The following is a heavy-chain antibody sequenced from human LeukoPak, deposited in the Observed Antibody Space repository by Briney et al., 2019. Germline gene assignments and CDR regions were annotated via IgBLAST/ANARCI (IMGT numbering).Heavy chain of an antibody. V-gene: IGHV4-39*01. CDR1: CGSISSSRYY. CDR2: IYYSGRI. CDR3: AGFFQRRYGSGSYYEEYYYYYYMDV. J-gene: IGHJ6*03. Sequence: SETLSLTCTVSCGSISSSRYYWGWIRPPPGKGLQWIGRIYYSGRIYYNPTLKSRVTISVDTSKNQFSLKLSSVTAADTAVYYCAGFFQRRYGSGSYYEEYYYYYYMDVWGKGTTVTISS. D-gene: IGHD3-10*01.